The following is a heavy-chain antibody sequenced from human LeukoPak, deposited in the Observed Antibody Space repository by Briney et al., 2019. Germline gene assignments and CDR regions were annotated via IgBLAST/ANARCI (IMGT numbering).Heavy chain of an antibody. J-gene: IGHJ4*02. CDR2: ISWNSGSI. V-gene: IGHV3-9*01. D-gene: IGHD6-6*01. CDR3: AKASMAYTISTIGAFDY. CDR1: GFTFDDYA. Sequence: GGSLRLSCAASGFTFDDYAMPWVRQAPGKGLEWVSGISWNSGSIGYADSVKGRFTISRDNAKNSLYLQMNSLRAEDTALYYCAKASMAYTISTIGAFDYWGQGTLVTVSS.